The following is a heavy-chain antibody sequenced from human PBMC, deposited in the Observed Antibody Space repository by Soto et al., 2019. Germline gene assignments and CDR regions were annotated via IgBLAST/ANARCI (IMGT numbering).Heavy chain of an antibody. CDR1: GYTFTGYY. D-gene: IGHD5-18*01. V-gene: IGHV1-2*04. CDR3: ARDGPPHRYSYGFSFVSDTNWFDP. J-gene: IGHJ5*02. Sequence: ASVKVSCKASGYTFTGYYMHWVRQAPGQGLEWMGWINPNSGGTNYAQKFQGWVTMTRDTSISTAYMELSRLRSDDTAVYYCARDGPPHRYSYGFSFVSDTNWFDPWGQGTLVTVSS. CDR2: INPNSGGT.